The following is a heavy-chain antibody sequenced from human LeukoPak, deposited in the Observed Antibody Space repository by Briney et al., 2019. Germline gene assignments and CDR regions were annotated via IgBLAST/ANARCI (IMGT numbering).Heavy chain of an antibody. J-gene: IGHJ3*02. CDR2: ISGSGGST. CDR1: GFTFSSYG. Sequence: GRSLRLSCAASGFTFSSYGMPWVRQAPGKGLEWVSAISGSGGSTYYADSVKGRFTISRDNSKNTLYLQMNSLRAEDTAVYYCAAFPIVGATGAFDIWGQGTMVTVSS. D-gene: IGHD1-26*01. V-gene: IGHV3-23*01. CDR3: AAFPIVGATGAFDI.